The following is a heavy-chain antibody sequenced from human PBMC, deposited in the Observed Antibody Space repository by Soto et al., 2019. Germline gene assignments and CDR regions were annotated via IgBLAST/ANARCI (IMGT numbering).Heavy chain of an antibody. V-gene: IGHV5-51*01. CDR2: IYPGDSDT. D-gene: IGHD3-10*01. CDR3: ARPQVLGSRYTGADV. Sequence: GESLKISCKGSGYSFNTYWIDWVRQMPGKGLEWMGIIYPGDSDTKYSPSFQGQVTISVDRSTNTAYLQWNSLKASDTAIYYCARPQVLGSRYTGADVWGQGTTVTVSS. J-gene: IGHJ6*02. CDR1: GYSFNTYW.